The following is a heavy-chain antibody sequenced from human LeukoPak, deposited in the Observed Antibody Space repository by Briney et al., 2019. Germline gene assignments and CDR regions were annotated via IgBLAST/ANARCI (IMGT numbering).Heavy chain of an antibody. Sequence: GGSLRLSCAAPGFTFSSHGISSVRQAPGKGLGWVANIKQDGSEKNYVASVKGRFTISRDNAKNSLYLQMNSLRAEDTAVYYCARAPYDFWSGYADYWGQGTLVTISS. J-gene: IGHJ4*02. CDR3: ARAPYDFWSGYADY. CDR2: IKQDGSEK. CDR1: GFTFSSHG. D-gene: IGHD3-3*01. V-gene: IGHV3-7*01.